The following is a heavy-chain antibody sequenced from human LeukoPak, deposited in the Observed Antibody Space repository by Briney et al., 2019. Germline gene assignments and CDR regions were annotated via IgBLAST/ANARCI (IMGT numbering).Heavy chain of an antibody. D-gene: IGHD2-2*02. CDR3: AREDYTSGHAGASGFDP. CDR2: VSVDGNWQ. V-gene: IGHV3-30*04. Sequence: PGGSLRLSCAASGFTFSNSPMHWARQAPGKGLEWVAVVSVDGNWQSYGDSGKGRFTISRDDSKNTLYLQMNSLRTEDTAVYYCAREDYTSGHAGASGFDPRGQGTLVTVSS. J-gene: IGHJ5*02. CDR1: GFTFSNSP.